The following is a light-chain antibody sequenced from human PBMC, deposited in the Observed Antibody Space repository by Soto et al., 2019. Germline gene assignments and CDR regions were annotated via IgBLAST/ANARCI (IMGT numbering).Light chain of an antibody. CDR3: SSYTSSSTFYV. J-gene: IGLJ1*01. Sequence: QSVLTQPASVSGSPGQSITISCTRTSSYVGGYNYVSWYQQHPGKAPKLMIYDVSNRPSGVSNRFSGSKSGNTASLTISGLQAEDEADYYCSSYTSSSTFYVFGTGTKVTVL. CDR2: DVS. V-gene: IGLV2-14*01. CDR1: SSYVGGYNY.